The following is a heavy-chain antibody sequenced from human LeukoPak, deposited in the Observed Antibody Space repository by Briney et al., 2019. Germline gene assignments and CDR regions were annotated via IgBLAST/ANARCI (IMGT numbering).Heavy chain of an antibody. Sequence: GGSLRLSCAASGFTFSSYAMHWVRQAPGKGLEWVAVISYDGSNKYYADSVKGRFTISRDNSKNTLYLQVNSLRVEDTAFYYCARDLAYSRLDYWGQGMLVTVSS. V-gene: IGHV3-30-3*01. D-gene: IGHD5-18*01. CDR1: GFTFSSYA. CDR2: ISYDGSNK. J-gene: IGHJ4*02. CDR3: ARDLAYSRLDY.